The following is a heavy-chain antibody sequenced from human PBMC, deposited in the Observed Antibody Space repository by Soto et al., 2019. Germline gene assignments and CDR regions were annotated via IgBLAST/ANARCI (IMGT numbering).Heavy chain of an antibody. J-gene: IGHJ6*02. Sequence: GASVKVSCKASGGTFSSYAISWVRQAPGQGLEWMGGIIPIFGTANYAQKFQGRVTITADESTSTAYMELSSLRSEDTAVYYFAAKRKGHIVLMVYAIGNYYYGMDVWGQGTTVTVSS. V-gene: IGHV1-69*13. D-gene: IGHD2-8*01. CDR1: GGTFSSYA. CDR3: AAKRKGHIVLMVYAIGNYYYGMDV. CDR2: IIPIFGTA.